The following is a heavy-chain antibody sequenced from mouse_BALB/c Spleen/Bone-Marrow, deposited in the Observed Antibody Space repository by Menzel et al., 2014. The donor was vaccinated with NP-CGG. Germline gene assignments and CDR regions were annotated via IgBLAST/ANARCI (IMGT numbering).Heavy chain of an antibody. CDR2: ITSSDNT. J-gene: IGHJ3*02. V-gene: IGHV5-6-5*01. D-gene: IGHD1-1*02. CDR3: ARTGGGDSYFPYNL. CDR1: GFSLSSYY. Sequence: LGESGGRLVTPGTPLTLTCTASGFSLSSYYMTWVRQAPGKGLEYIGIITSSDNTYYANWAKGRFTISXTSSTTVDLKMTSPTTEDTATYFCARTGGGDSYFPYNLWGQGTLVTVS.